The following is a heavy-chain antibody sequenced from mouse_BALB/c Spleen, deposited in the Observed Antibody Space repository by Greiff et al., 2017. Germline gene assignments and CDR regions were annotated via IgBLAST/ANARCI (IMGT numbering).Heavy chain of an antibody. Sequence: LVAPSQRLSITCAASGFSFTGSGFNWVGHPPGKVLEWLGMIWGDGSTDYNSALNSRLSISKDNSKSQVFLKMNSLQADDTARYYCARTYYGSSYFDYWGQGTTLTVSS. CDR1: GFSFTGSG. CDR2: IWGDGST. V-gene: IGHV2-6-7*01. J-gene: IGHJ2*01. D-gene: IGHD1-1*01. CDR3: ARTYYGSSYFDY.